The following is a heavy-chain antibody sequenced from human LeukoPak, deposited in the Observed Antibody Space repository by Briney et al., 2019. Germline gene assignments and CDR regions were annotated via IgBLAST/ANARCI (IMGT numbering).Heavy chain of an antibody. D-gene: IGHD3-22*01. V-gene: IGHV4-4*07. CDR1: GGSISSYY. CDR3: ARAKPGYYYDSSGYYRSYYFDY. J-gene: IGHJ4*02. Sequence: SETLSLTCTVSGGSISSYYWSWIRQPAGKGLEWIGRIYTSGSTNYNPSLKSRVTMSVDTSKNQFSLKLSSVTAADTAVYYCARAKPGYYYDSSGYYRSYYFDYWGQGTLVTVSS. CDR2: IYTSGST.